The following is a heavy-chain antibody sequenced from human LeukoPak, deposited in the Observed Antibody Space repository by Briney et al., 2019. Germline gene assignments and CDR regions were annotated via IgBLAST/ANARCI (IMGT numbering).Heavy chain of an antibody. J-gene: IGHJ4*02. D-gene: IGHD4-11*01. Sequence: ASVKVSCKASGYTFTTYYIHWVRQAPGLGLEWMGMINPSGGSTSYAQKFQGRATMTRDMSASTVYMELSSLRFEDTAVYYCARAPLTTVTTNFDYWGQGTLVTVSS. CDR1: GYTFTTYY. V-gene: IGHV1-46*01. CDR2: INPSGGST. CDR3: ARAPLTTVTTNFDY.